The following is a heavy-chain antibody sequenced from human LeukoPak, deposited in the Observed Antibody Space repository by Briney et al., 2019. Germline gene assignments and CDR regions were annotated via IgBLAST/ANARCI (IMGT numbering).Heavy chain of an antibody. D-gene: IGHD6-19*01. CDR3: RIAVAGTYYYMDV. Sequence: PSETLSLTCAVYGGTFSGYYWSWIRQPPGKGLDWIGEINHSGSTNYNPSLKSRVTISVDTSKNQFSLKLSSVTAADTAVYYCRIAVAGTYYYMDVWGKGTTVTVSS. CDR1: GGTFSGYY. J-gene: IGHJ6*03. CDR2: INHSGST. V-gene: IGHV4-34*08.